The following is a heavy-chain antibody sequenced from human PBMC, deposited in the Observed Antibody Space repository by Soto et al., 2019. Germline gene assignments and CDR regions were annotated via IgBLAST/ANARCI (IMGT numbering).Heavy chain of an antibody. CDR1: GFTFSSYA. CDR2: ISYDGSNK. CDR3: ARSWGYYYGSGSDYYYYGMDV. J-gene: IGHJ6*02. D-gene: IGHD3-10*01. V-gene: IGHV3-30-3*01. Sequence: GGSLRLSCAASGFTFSSYAMHWVRQAPGKGLEWVAVISYDGSNKYYADSVRGRFTISRDNSKNTLYLQMNSLRAEDTAVYYCARSWGYYYGSGSDYYYYGMDVWGQGTTVTVSS.